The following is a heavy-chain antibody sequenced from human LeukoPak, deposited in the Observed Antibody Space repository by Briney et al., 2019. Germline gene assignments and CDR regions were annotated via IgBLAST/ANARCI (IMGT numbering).Heavy chain of an antibody. D-gene: IGHD6-13*01. CDR1: GYTFTSYG. CDR3: ETVDDSSTWGVY. Sequence: GASVKVSCKASGYTFTSYGISWVRQAPGQGLEWMGWISAYNGNTNYAQKLQGRVTMTTDTSTSTAYMELSSLRSEDTAVYYCETVDDSSTWGVYWGQGTPVTVSS. V-gene: IGHV1-18*01. J-gene: IGHJ4*02. CDR2: ISAYNGNT.